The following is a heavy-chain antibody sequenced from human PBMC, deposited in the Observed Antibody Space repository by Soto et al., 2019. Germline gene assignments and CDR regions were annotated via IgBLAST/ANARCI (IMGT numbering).Heavy chain of an antibody. CDR2: IYHSGNT. D-gene: IGHD2-2*02. V-gene: IGHV4-31*11. CDR1: GGSITTGGSY. Sequence: SETLSLTCAVSGGSITTGGSYWSWIRQHPGKGLEWIGNIYHSGNTYYNPSLKSRLTISVDTSKNHFSLMVDSVTAADTAVYYCARARFQVLYGKPYFDSWGQGTLVTVSS. J-gene: IGHJ4*02. CDR3: ARARFQVLYGKPYFDS.